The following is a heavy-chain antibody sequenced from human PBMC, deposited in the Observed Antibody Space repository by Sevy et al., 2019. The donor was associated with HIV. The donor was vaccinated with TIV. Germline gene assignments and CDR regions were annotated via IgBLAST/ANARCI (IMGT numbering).Heavy chain of an antibody. CDR2: SSGSGGST. J-gene: IGHJ1*01. D-gene: IGHD6-6*01. CDR3: AKGSIAGRPGQKAHAEYFQH. Sequence: GGSLRLSCAASGFTFSSYAMSWVRQAPGKGLEWVSASSGSGGSTYYADSVKGRFTISRDNSKNTLYLQMNSLRAEDTAVYYCAKGSIAGRPGQKAHAEYFQHWGQGTLVTVSS. V-gene: IGHV3-23*01. CDR1: GFTFSSYA.